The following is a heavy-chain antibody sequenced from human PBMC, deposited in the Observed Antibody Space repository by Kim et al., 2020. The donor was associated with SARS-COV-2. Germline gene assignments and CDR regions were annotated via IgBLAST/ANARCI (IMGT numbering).Heavy chain of an antibody. CDR2: ISYDGSNK. CDR3: AKDRLLWFEGPYGMDV. V-gene: IGHV3-30*18. D-gene: IGHD3-10*01. CDR1: GFTFSSYG. J-gene: IGHJ6*02. Sequence: GGSLRLSCAASGFTFSSYGMHWVRQAPGKGLEWVAVISYDGSNKYYADSVKGRFTISRDNSKNTLYLQMNSLRAEDTAVYYCAKDRLLWFEGPYGMDVWGQGTTVTVSS.